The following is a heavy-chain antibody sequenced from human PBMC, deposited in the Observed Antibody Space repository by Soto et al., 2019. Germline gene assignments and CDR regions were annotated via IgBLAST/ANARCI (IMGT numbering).Heavy chain of an antibody. CDR3: ARAAATGHPVVPDF. V-gene: IGHV4-31*03. CDR2: IYYTRVT. CDR1: GASLSSGDYY. J-gene: IGHJ4*02. Sequence: QVQLQESGPGLVKPSQTLSLTCKVSGASLSSGDYYWNWIRQLPGKGLEWIGYIYYTRVTSYNPSLKSRVTLSVATSKPQFSLKMNSVTAADTAVYFCARAAATGHPVVPDFWGQGALVTVSS. D-gene: IGHD6-13*01.